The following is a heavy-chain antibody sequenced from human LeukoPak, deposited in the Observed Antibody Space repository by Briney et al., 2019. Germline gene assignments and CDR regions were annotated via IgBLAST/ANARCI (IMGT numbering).Heavy chain of an antibody. V-gene: IGHV4-34*01. Sequence: KPSETLSLTCAVYGGSFSGYYWSWIRQPPGKGLEWIGEINHSGSTNYNPSLKSRVTISVDTSKNQFSLKLSSVTAADTAVYYCARHGSGFSNWFDPWGQGTLVTVSS. CDR2: INHSGST. D-gene: IGHD3-10*01. CDR1: GGSFSGYY. J-gene: IGHJ5*02. CDR3: ARHGSGFSNWFDP.